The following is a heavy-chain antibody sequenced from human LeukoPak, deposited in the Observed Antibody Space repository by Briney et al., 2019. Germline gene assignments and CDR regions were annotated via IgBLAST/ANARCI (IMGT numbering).Heavy chain of an antibody. V-gene: IGHV1-2*04. D-gene: IGHD3-16*02. CDR2: INPNSGGT. Sequence: GASVKVSCKASGYTFTGYYMHWVRQAPGQGLEWMGWINPNSGGTNYAQKFQGWVTMTRDTSISTAYMELSRLRSDDTAVYYCARDTMGYDYVWGSYPSPGYFDYWGQGTLVTVSS. CDR3: ARDTMGYDYVWGSYPSPGYFDY. CDR1: GYTFTGYY. J-gene: IGHJ4*02.